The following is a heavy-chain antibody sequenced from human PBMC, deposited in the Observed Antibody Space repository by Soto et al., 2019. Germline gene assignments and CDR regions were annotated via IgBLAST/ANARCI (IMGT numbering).Heavy chain of an antibody. CDR3: VKDGHSEMVYASPY. J-gene: IGHJ4*02. CDR1: GFTFSSYA. CDR2: ISSNGGST. D-gene: IGHD2-8*01. Sequence: GGSLRLSCTASGFTFSSYAMHWVRQAPGKGLEYVSAISSNGGSTYYADSVKGSFTISRDNSKNTLYLQMSSLRAEDTAVYYCVKDGHSEMVYASPYWGQGTLVTVSS. V-gene: IGHV3-64D*08.